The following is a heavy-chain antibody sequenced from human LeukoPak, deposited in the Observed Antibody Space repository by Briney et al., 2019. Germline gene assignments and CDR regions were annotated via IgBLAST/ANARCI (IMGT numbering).Heavy chain of an antibody. CDR1: GYTFTGYY. V-gene: IGHV1-2*04. CDR3: ARGYCSSTSCPKQLVYYFDY. D-gene: IGHD2-2*01. J-gene: IGHJ4*02. CDR2: INPNSGGT. Sequence: ASVKVSCKASGYTFTGYYMHWVRQAPGQGLEWMGWINPNSGGTNYAQKFQGWVTMTRDTSISTAYMELSRLRSDDTAVYYCARGYCSSTSCPKQLVYYFDYWGQGTLVTVSS.